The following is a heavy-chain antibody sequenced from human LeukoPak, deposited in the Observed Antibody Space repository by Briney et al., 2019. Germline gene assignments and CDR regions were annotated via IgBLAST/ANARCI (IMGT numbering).Heavy chain of an antibody. J-gene: IGHJ6*03. CDR3: AKDGRRSSSYYYYYMDV. CDR1: GFTSSRCA. V-gene: IGHV3-23*01. Sequence: GGSLRLSCAASGFTSSRCAMNWVRQAPGKGLEWVSSISGSGGSTFYADSVKGRFTLSRDNSNNTVDLQMNSLRAEDTAVYYCAKDGRRSSSYYYYYMDVWGKGTTVTVSS. CDR2: ISGSGGST.